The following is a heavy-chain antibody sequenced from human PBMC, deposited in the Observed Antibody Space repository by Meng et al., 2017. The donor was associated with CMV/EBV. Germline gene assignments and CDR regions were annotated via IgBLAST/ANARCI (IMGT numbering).Heavy chain of an antibody. V-gene: IGHV4-59*01. CDR3: ASSSSPGGMDV. CDR1: GGSISSYY. D-gene: IGHD6-6*01. CDR2: IYYSGST. J-gene: IGHJ6*02. Sequence: SETLSLTCTVSGGSISSYYWSWIRQPPGKGLEWIGYIYYSGSTNYNPSLKSRVTISVDTSKNQFSLKLSSVTAADTAVYHCASSSSPGGMDVWGQGTTVTVSS.